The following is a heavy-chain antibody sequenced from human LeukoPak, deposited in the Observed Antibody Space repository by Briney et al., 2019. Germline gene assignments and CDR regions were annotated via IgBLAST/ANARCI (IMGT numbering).Heavy chain of an antibody. D-gene: IGHD3-22*01. Sequence: SETLSLTCTVSGGSISSSSYYWGWIRQPPGKGLEWIGSIYYSGSTYYNPSLKSRVTISVDTSKNQFSPKLSSVTAADTAVYYCARRDGNYDSSGYYFDYWGQGTLVTVSS. J-gene: IGHJ4*02. CDR1: GGSISSSSYY. CDR3: ARRDGNYDSSGYYFDY. V-gene: IGHV4-39*01. CDR2: IYYSGST.